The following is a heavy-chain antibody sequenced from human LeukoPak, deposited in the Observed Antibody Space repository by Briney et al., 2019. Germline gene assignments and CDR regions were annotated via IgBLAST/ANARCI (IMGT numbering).Heavy chain of an antibody. CDR2: MNPNSGNT. D-gene: IGHD3-22*01. CDR1: GYTFTSYD. CDR3: AKAQLPYYYDSSGYSPFDY. V-gene: IGHV1-8*01. Sequence: ASVKVSCKASGYTFTSYDINWVRQATGQGLEWMGWMNPNSGNTGYAQKFQGRVTMTRNTSISTAYMELSSLRSEDTAVYYCAKAQLPYYYDSSGYSPFDYWGQGTLVTVSS. J-gene: IGHJ4*02.